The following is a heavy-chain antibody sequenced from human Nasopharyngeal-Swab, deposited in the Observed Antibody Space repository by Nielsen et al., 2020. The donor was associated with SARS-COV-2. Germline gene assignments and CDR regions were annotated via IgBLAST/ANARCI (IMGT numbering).Heavy chain of an antibody. CDR3: AKVLLGSSWYVPYFDY. V-gene: IGHV3-23*01. J-gene: IGHJ4*02. Sequence: GESLKISCAASGFTFSSYAMSWVRQAPGKGLEWVSAISGSGGSTYYADSVKGRFTISRDNSKNTLYLQMNSLRAEDTAVYYCAKVLLGSSWYVPYFDYWGQGTLVTVSS. D-gene: IGHD6-13*01. CDR2: ISGSGGST. CDR1: GFTFSSYA.